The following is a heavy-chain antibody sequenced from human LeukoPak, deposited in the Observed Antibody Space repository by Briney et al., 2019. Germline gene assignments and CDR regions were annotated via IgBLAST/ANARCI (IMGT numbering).Heavy chain of an antibody. CDR1: GFTLSSYW. D-gene: IGHD4-17*01. CDR3: ARETGAGDDYGDYVSWFDP. CDR2: IKQDGSEK. J-gene: IGHJ5*02. Sequence: PGGSLRLSCAASGFTLSSYWMSWVRQAPGKGLEWVANIKQDGSEKYYVDSVKGRFTISRDNAKNSLYLQMNSLRAEDTAVYYCARETGAGDDYGDYVSWFDPWGQGTLVTVSS. V-gene: IGHV3-7*01.